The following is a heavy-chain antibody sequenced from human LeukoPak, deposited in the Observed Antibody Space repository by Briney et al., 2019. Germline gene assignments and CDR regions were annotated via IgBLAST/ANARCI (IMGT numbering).Heavy chain of an antibody. CDR2: INWNGGST. J-gene: IGHJ4*02. Sequence: AGGSLRLSCAASGFTFDDYGMSWVRQAPGKGLEWVFGINWNGGSTGYADSVKGRFTISRDNAKNSLYLQMNSLRAEDTALYYCARDSDGYSFDYWGQGTLVTVSS. D-gene: IGHD3-10*01. CDR1: GFTFDDYG. V-gene: IGHV3-20*04. CDR3: ARDSDGYSFDY.